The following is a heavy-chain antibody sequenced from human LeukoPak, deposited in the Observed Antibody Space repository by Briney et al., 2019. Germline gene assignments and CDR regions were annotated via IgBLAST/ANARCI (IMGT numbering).Heavy chain of an antibody. Sequence: ASVKASCKASGYTFTRYYMQWVRQAPGQRLEWMGWINPNSGGTNYAQKFQGRVTMTRDTSISTAYMELSRLRSDDTAVYYCARDEDCSGGSCYSPEPDDAFDIWGQGTMVTVSS. J-gene: IGHJ3*02. CDR3: ARDEDCSGGSCYSPEPDDAFDI. CDR1: GYTFTRYY. D-gene: IGHD2-15*01. CDR2: INPNSGGT. V-gene: IGHV1-2*02.